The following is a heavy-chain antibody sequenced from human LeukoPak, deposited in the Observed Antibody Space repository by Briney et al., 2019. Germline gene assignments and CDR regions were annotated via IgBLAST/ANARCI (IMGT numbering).Heavy chain of an antibody. V-gene: IGHV1-3*01. Sequence: ASVKVSCKASGYTFTSYAMHWVRQAPGQRLEWMGWINAGNGNTKYSQKFQGRVTMTRDTSISTAYMELSRLRSDDTAVYYCARLGAAAGTYELDYWGQGTLVTVSS. J-gene: IGHJ4*02. CDR1: GYTFTSYA. CDR3: ARLGAAAGTYELDY. CDR2: INAGNGNT. D-gene: IGHD6-13*01.